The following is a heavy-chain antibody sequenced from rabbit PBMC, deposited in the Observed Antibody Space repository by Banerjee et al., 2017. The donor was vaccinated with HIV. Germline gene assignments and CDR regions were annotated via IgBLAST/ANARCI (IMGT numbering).Heavy chain of an antibody. V-gene: IGHV1S40*01. CDR2: IYTNSGST. D-gene: IGHD1-1*01. J-gene: IGHJ4*01. CDR3: ARDTRSSGSFFSL. CDR1: GFDFSRNA. Sequence: QSLEESRGGLVKPGASLTLTCTASGFDFSRNAMCWVRQAPGKGLEWIACIYTNSGSTDYASWAKGRFTISKTSSTTVTLQMTSLTDADTATHFCARDTRSSGSFFSLWGPGTLVTVS.